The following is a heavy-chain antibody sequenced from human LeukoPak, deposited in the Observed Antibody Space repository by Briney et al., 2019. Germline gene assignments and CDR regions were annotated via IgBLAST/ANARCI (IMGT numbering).Heavy chain of an antibody. CDR1: GFTFDDYG. J-gene: IGHJ4*02. CDR2: IDYNGGNT. V-gene: IGHV3-20*04. CDR3: ARSSYYDTTDYFDY. Sequence: PGGSLRLSCAASGFTFDDYGMTWVRQVPGKSLEWLSDIDYNGGNTGYADSVKGRFTISRDNAKNSLFLQMDSLRAEDTALYYCARSSYYDTTDYFDYWGQGTLVTVSS. D-gene: IGHD3-10*01.